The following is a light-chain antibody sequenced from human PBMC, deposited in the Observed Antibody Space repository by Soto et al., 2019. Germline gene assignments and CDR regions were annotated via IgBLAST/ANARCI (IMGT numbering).Light chain of an antibody. J-gene: IGKJ1*01. V-gene: IGKV1-27*01. CDR3: QKYNSAPRWT. Sequence: DIQMTQSPSSLSASVGDRVTITCRASQGISNYLAWYQQKPGKVPKLLIYAASTLQSGVPSRFSGSGSGTDFTLTISSLQPEDVETYYCQKYNSAPRWTFGQGTKVEIK. CDR2: AAS. CDR1: QGISNY.